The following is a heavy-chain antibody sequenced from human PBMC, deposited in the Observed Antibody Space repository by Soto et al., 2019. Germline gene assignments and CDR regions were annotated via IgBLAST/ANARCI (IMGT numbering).Heavy chain of an antibody. D-gene: IGHD5-18*01. CDR2: ISSSSSYI. CDR1: GFTFSSYS. Sequence: VGSLRLSCAASGFTFSSYSMNWVRQAPGKGLEWVSSISSSSSYIYYADSVKGRFTISRDNAKNSLYLQMNSLRAEDTAVYYCARAGYRDAFDIWGQGTMVTVSS. CDR3: ARAGYRDAFDI. J-gene: IGHJ3*02. V-gene: IGHV3-21*01.